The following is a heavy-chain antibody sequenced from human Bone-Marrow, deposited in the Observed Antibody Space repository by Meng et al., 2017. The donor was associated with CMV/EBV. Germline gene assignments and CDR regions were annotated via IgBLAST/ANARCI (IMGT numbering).Heavy chain of an antibody. CDR1: GDTFTGSY. CDR3: ALGGRAIGGLAWFDP. CDR2: INPNGGAT. V-gene: IGHV1-2*02. J-gene: IGHJ5*02. D-gene: IGHD7-27*01. Sequence: GDTFTGSYVHWVRQAPGQGLEWMGWINPNGGATNYLQKFQGRVTMTRDTSVNTVYMELRRLASDDTAVYYCALGGRAIGGLAWFDPWGQGTLVTVSS.